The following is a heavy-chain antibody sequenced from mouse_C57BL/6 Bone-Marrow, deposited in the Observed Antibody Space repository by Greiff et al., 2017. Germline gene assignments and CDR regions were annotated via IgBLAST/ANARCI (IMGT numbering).Heavy chain of an antibody. J-gene: IGHJ4*01. D-gene: IGHD5-1*01. CDR3: TTYLFPDNGSSMDD. CDR2: IDPENGAT. CDR1: GFNIKDDY. V-gene: IGHV14-4*01. Sequence: EVQLVESGAELVRPGASVKLSCTASGFNIKDDYMHWVKQRPEQGLEWIGWIDPENGATEYASKFPGKATITADTSSNTSYLQLSSLTSEDTAVYYCTTYLFPDNGSSMDDWGQGTSVTVSS.